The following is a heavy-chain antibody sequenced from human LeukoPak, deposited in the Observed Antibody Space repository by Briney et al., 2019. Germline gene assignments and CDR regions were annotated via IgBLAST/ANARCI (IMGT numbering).Heavy chain of an antibody. J-gene: IGHJ5*02. Sequence: SETLSLTCTVSGGSISSYYWSWIRQPAGKGLEWIGRIYTSGSTNYNPSLKSRVTMSVDTSKNQFSLKPSSVTAADTAVYYCARSLVRFLRFDPWGQGTLVTVSS. CDR3: ARSLVRFLRFDP. CDR2: IYTSGST. D-gene: IGHD3-3*01. V-gene: IGHV4-4*07. CDR1: GGSISSYY.